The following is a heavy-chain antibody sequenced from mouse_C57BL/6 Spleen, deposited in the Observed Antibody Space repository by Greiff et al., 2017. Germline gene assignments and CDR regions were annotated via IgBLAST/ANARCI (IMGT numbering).Heavy chain of an antibody. CDR3: ARRGATMVTTGGYFDV. J-gene: IGHJ1*03. D-gene: IGHD2-2*01. CDR2: ISYSGST. Sequence: DVMLVESGPGMVKPSQSLSLTCTVTGYSITSGYDWHWIRHFPGNKLEWMGYISYSGSTNYNPSLKSRISITHDTSKNHFFLKLNSVTTEDTATYYCARRGATMVTTGGYFDVWGTGTTVTVSS. CDR1: GYSITSGYD. V-gene: IGHV3-1*01.